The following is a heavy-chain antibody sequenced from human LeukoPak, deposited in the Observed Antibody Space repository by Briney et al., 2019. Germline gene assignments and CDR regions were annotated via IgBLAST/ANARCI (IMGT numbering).Heavy chain of an antibody. V-gene: IGHV3-21*01. CDR2: IYVTGGYI. Sequence: GGSLRLSCATSGFTFSRFSMRWVRQAPGKGLEWVASIYVTGGYINYADSVKGRVTISRGNAKNSVYLQMSSLRAEDTAVYYCAREFNTVGNFDYWGQGTLVTVSS. J-gene: IGHJ4*02. CDR1: GFTFSRFS. CDR3: AREFNTVGNFDY. D-gene: IGHD3-10*01.